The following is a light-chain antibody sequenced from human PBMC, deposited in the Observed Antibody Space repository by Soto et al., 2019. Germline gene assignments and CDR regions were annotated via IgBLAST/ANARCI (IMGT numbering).Light chain of an antibody. V-gene: IGKV1-5*03. CDR1: QSIGVW. CDR2: KTS. CDR3: QQYINYFRT. J-gene: IGKJ1*01. Sequence: DIQMTQSPSTLSASVGDRVTITCRASQSIGVWLAWYQQKPGTAPKLLIYKTSTLESGVPLRFSGSGSGTEFTLTISSLQPEDFATYYCQQYINYFRTFGQGTKVEIK.